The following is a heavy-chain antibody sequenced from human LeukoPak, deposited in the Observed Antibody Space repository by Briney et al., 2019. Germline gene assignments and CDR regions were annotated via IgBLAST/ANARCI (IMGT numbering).Heavy chain of an antibody. J-gene: IGHJ6*03. CDR3: SRAPVTTGPYYYYIDV. CDR1: GYTVTRYE. D-gene: IGHD4-17*01. CDR2: MHPYSGNT. V-gene: IGHV1-8*03. Sequence: GASVKVSCKASGYTVTRYEINGVRQAAGQGVEWMGWMHPYSGNTGYAQKLKGGVTISRSTHISTAYMELSSLRSEDTAVYYCSRAPVTTGPYYYYIDVWGKGTTVTVSS.